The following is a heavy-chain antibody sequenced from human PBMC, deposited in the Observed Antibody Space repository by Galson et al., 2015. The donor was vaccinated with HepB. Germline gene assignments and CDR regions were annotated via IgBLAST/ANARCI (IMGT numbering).Heavy chain of an antibody. Sequence: SVKVSCKASGYSFTNYGITWVRQAPGQGLEWMGWISPYNGNTNYAQNFQGRVTMTTDTSTTTAFMELRGLRSDDTAVYYCAREEGVAVGTDTLDFWGQGTRHTVSS. J-gene: IGHJ4*02. CDR1: GYSFTNYG. CDR2: ISPYNGNT. D-gene: IGHD6-13*01. V-gene: IGHV1-18*01. CDR3: AREEGVAVGTDTLDF.